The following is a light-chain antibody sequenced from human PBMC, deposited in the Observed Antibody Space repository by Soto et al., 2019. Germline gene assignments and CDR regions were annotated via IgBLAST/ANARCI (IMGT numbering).Light chain of an antibody. J-gene: IGLJ2*01. CDR1: SSDIGDSNY. CDR3: CSYAGSYTLV. CDR2: DVT. V-gene: IGLV2-11*01. Sequence: QSALTQPRSVSGSPGQSVTISCTGTSSDIGDSNYVSWYQQHPGKATKLLIYDVTRRPSGVPDRFSGSKSGNTASLTISGLQAEDEADYFCCSYAGSYTLVFGGGTKVTVL.